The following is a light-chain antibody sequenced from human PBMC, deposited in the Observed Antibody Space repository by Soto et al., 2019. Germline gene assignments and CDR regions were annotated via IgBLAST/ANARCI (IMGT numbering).Light chain of an antibody. CDR1: QSVSSK. CDR2: GAS. V-gene: IGKV3-15*01. CDR3: QQYNNWPGT. J-gene: IGKJ1*01. Sequence: ERVLTQSPGTLSLSPGERATLSCRASQSVSSKLAWYQQKPGQAPRLLFYGASTGATGIPARFSGSGSETEFTLSISSLQSEDFAVYYCQQYNNWPGTFGQGTKV.